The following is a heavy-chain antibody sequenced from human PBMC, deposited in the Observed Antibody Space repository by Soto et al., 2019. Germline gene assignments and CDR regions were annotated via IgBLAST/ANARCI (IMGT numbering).Heavy chain of an antibody. Sequence: QAQLVQSGAEMKKPGASVRVSCKASGYTFRSYDITWVRQAPGQGVEWMGWISGYNGNTNYAQQLRGRITMTTDTTTNPSHLELRSLTADNTAVYYAGERGDRGTSGGERKWVPPWGQGTLVTVSS. CDR3: GERGDRGTSGGERKWVPP. CDR2: ISGYNGNT. J-gene: IGHJ5*02. D-gene: IGHD2-2*01. CDR1: GYTFRSYD. V-gene: IGHV1-18*01.